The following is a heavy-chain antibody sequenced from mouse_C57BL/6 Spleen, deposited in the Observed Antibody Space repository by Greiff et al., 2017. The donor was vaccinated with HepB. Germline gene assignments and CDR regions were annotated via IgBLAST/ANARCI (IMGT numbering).Heavy chain of an antibody. J-gene: IGHJ3*01. Sequence: QVQLKESGPGLVAPSQSLSITCTVSGFSFTSYGVDWVRQPPGEGLEWLGVIWGGGSTNYNSALVSRLSISKDNSKSQVFLKMNSLQTDDTAMFYCAITMVTTGEAYWGQGTLVTVSA. V-gene: IGHV2-9*01. CDR3: AITMVTTGEAY. CDR1: GFSFTSYG. CDR2: IWGGGST. D-gene: IGHD2-2*01.